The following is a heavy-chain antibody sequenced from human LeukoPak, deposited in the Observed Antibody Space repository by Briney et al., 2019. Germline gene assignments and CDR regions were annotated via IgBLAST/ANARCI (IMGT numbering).Heavy chain of an antibody. CDR1: GYTFTSYY. Sequence: GASVKVSCKASGYTFTSYYMHWVRQAPGQGLEWMGIINPSGGSTSYAQKFQGRVTMTRDMSTSTVYMELSSLRSEDTAVYYCARAEYYYGSGIHFDYWGQGTPVTVSS. D-gene: IGHD3-10*01. J-gene: IGHJ4*02. V-gene: IGHV1-46*01. CDR3: ARAEYYYGSGIHFDY. CDR2: INPSGGST.